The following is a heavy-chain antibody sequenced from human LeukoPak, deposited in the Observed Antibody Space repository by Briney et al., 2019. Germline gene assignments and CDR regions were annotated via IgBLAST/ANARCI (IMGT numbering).Heavy chain of an antibody. CDR2: IYSGGST. CDR3: ARGFWSGYSINYFDY. D-gene: IGHD3-3*01. Sequence: GGSLRLSCAASGFTVSSNYMSWVRQAPGKGLEWVSVIYSGGSTYYADSEKGRFTISRDNSKNTLYLQMNSLRAEDTAVYYCARGFWSGYSINYFDYWGQGTLVTVSS. CDR1: GFTVSSNY. V-gene: IGHV3-53*01. J-gene: IGHJ4*02.